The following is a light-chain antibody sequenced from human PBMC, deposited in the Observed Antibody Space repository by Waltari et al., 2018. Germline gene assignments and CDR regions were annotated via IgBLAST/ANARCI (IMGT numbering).Light chain of an antibody. V-gene: IGKV1-39*01. J-gene: IGKJ2*03. CDR2: AAS. Sequence: DLQMTQSTSSLSASVGDRVTISCRASKNIRSYLSWYQQKPGIAPKLVVYAASTLQSGVPSRFSGSGSGTNFTLTITSLQAEDFATYFCQASYTTPYSFGQGTKVEIK. CDR3: QASYTTPYS. CDR1: KNIRSY.